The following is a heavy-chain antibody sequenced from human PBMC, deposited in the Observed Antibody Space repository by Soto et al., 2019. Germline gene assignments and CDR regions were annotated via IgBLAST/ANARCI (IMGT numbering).Heavy chain of an antibody. J-gene: IGHJ4*02. CDR1: GDTFIDYY. Sequence: QVQLMQSGAEVKKPRASVKVSCKASGDTFIDYYIHWVRQAAGQGLEWMGTVNPSGGHTTYAQHFLGRVTMTRDTSTSTLYMELTSLTSDDTAIYYCARGGHVVVVTAALDYWGQGTLVTVSS. V-gene: IGHV1-46*01. CDR3: ARGGHVVVVTAALDY. D-gene: IGHD2-21*02. CDR2: VNPSGGHT.